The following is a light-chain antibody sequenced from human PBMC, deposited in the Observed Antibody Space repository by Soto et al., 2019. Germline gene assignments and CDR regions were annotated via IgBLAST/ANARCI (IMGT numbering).Light chain of an antibody. CDR3: QQSYSYVVT. J-gene: IGKJ1*01. CDR2: GAS. CDR1: QRISGY. Sequence: DMQMTQSPSSLSASVGDRATITCRASQRISGYLTWYQQKPGKAPRLLVHGASTMLWGIPSRFSGTGSGTTFTLTISSLQPEDFATYYCQQSYSYVVTFGQGTMVEVK. V-gene: IGKV1-39*01.